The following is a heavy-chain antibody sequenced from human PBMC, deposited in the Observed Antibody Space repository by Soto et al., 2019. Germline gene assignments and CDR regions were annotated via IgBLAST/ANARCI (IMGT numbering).Heavy chain of an antibody. CDR1: GFTFGSYA. Sequence: PGGSLRLSCAASGFTFGSYALSWVRHAPGKGLEWVSAISGSGISTYYADSVKGRFTISRDNSKNTLYLQMNSLRAEDTALYYCLKDRSARPPYIYEFWGQGTLVTVST. J-gene: IGHJ4*02. V-gene: IGHV3-23*01. D-gene: IGHD6-6*01. CDR2: ISGSGIST. CDR3: LKDRSARPPYIYEF.